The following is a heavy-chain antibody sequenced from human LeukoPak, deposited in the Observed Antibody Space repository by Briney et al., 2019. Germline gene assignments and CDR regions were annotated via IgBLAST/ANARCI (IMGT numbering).Heavy chain of an antibody. Sequence: GGSLRLSCAASGFTFSGYWMSWVRQAPRRGLEWGANIKQDGSEKYYVDSVKGRFTISRDNAKNSLFLQMNSLRAEDTALYYCARGWGDCSTISCYTGGDAFDIWGQGTVVTVSS. J-gene: IGHJ3*02. CDR2: IKQDGSEK. CDR1: GFTFSGYW. V-gene: IGHV3-7*01. CDR3: ARGWGDCSTISCYTGGDAFDI. D-gene: IGHD2-2*02.